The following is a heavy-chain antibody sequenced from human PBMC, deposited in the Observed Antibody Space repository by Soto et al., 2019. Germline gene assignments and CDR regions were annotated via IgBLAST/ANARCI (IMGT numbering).Heavy chain of an antibody. V-gene: IGHV4-59*01. CDR2: IYYSGST. CDR1: GGSISSYY. CDR3: ARFTEQWLGGDYFDY. Sequence: QVQLQESGPGLVKPSETLSLTCTVSGGSISSYYWSWIRQPPGKGLEWIGYIYYSGSTNYNPSLKSRVTISVDTSKNQFSLKLSSVTAADTAVYYCARFTEQWLGGDYFDYWGQGTLVTVSS. J-gene: IGHJ4*02. D-gene: IGHD6-19*01.